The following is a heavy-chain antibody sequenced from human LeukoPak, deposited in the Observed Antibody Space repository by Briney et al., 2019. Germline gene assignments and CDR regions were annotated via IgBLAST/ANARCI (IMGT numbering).Heavy chain of an antibody. J-gene: IGHJ6*03. CDR3: AKGKSIASLWYMDV. Sequence: PGRSLRLSCEASGFSLGDYAMHWVRHIPGKGLEWVSGITWDSGTIDYAGSVRGRFTISRDNAKNFLYLQMNTLRPEDTAIYYCAKGKSIASLWYMDVWGKGTTVIVSS. CDR2: ITWDSGTI. V-gene: IGHV3-9*01. D-gene: IGHD2-2*01. CDR1: GFSLGDYA.